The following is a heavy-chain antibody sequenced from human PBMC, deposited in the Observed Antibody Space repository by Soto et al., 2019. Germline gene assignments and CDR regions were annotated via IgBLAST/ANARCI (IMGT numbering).Heavy chain of an antibody. J-gene: IGHJ6*02. D-gene: IGHD3-10*01. Sequence: QVQLVESGGGVVQPGRSLRLSCAASGFTFSSYGMHWVRQAPGKGLEWVAVISYDGSNKYYADSVKGRFTISRDNSENTLYLQMNSLRAEDTAVYYCAKGRGATYYYYGMDVWGQGTTVTVSS. V-gene: IGHV3-30*18. CDR1: GFTFSSYG. CDR3: AKGRGATYYYYGMDV. CDR2: ISYDGSNK.